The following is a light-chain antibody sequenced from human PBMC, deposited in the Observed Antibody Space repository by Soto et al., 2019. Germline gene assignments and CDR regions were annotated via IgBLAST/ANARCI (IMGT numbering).Light chain of an antibody. J-gene: IGLJ2*01. Sequence: QSALTQPASVSGSPGQSITISCIGTSSDIGGYKYVSWYQQHPGKAPKLMIYDVSNRTSGVSNRFSGSKSGNTASLTISGLQAEDEADYYCSSYTNSGALVVFGGGTKLTVL. CDR3: SSYTNSGALVV. CDR2: DVS. CDR1: SSDIGGYKY. V-gene: IGLV2-14*03.